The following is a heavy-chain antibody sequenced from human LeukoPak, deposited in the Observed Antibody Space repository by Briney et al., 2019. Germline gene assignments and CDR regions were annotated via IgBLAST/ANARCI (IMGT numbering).Heavy chain of an antibody. CDR1: GFTFDDYA. CDR3: AKGDSSGWKSAFDI. CDR2: ISWNSGSI. J-gene: IGHJ3*02. Sequence: GGSLRLPCAASGFTFDDYAMHWVRQAPGKGLEWVSGISWNSGSIGYADSVKGRFTISRDNAKNSLYLQMNSLRAEDMALYYCAKGDSSGWKSAFDIWGQGTMVTVSS. D-gene: IGHD6-19*01. V-gene: IGHV3-9*03.